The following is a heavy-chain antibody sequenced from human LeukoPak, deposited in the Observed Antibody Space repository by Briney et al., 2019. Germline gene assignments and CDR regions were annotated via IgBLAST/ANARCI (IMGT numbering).Heavy chain of an antibody. CDR2: ISGSGGST. D-gene: IGHD2-2*01. CDR3: AKLPTEYCSSTSCFGPLTYYFDY. Sequence: GGSLRLSCAASGFTFSSYGMSWVRQAPGKGLEWVSAISGSGGSTYYADSVKGRFTISRDNSKNTLYLQMNSLRAEDTAVYYCAKLPTEYCSSTSCFGPLTYYFDYWGQGTLVTVSS. V-gene: IGHV3-23*01. CDR1: GFTFSSYG. J-gene: IGHJ4*02.